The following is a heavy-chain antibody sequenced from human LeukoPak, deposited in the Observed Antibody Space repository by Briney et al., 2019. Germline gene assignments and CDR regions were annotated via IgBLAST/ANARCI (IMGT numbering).Heavy chain of an antibody. V-gene: IGHV4-38-2*02. D-gene: IGHD3-10*01. CDR2: IYHSGST. CDR1: GYSISSGYN. CDR3: AILPGSGSSSDY. J-gene: IGHJ4*02. Sequence: SETLSLTCTVSGYSISSGYNWGWIRQPPGKGLEWIGSIYHSGSTYYTPSLKSRVTISVDTSKNQFSLKLSSVTAADTAVYYCAILPGSGSSSDYWGQGTLVTVSS.